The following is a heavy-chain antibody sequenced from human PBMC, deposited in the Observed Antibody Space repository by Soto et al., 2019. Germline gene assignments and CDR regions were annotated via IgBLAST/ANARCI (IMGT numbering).Heavy chain of an antibody. Sequence: SETLSLTCTVSGGSISSYYWSCIRQPPGKGLEWIGYIYYSGSTNYNPSLKSRVAISVDTSKNQLSLKLSSVTAADTAVYYCARVWGYYFDYWGQGTLVTVSS. CDR2: IYYSGST. D-gene: IGHD3-10*01. CDR1: GGSISSYY. J-gene: IGHJ4*02. CDR3: ARVWGYYFDY. V-gene: IGHV4-59*01.